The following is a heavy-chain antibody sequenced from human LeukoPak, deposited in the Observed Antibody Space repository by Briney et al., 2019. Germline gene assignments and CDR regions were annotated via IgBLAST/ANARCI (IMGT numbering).Heavy chain of an antibody. CDR1: GGSISSYY. J-gene: IGHJ4*02. CDR3: ARGRWHPSVRVDY. D-gene: IGHD6-13*01. CDR2: INHSGST. Sequence: SETLSLTCTVSGGSISSYYWSWIRQPPGKGLEWIGEINHSGSTNYNPSLKSRVTISVDTSKNQFSLKLNSVTAADTAVYYCARGRWHPSVRVDYWGQGTLVTVSS. V-gene: IGHV4-34*01.